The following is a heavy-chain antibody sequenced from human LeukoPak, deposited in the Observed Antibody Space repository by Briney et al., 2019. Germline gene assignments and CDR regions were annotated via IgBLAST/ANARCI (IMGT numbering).Heavy chain of an antibody. Sequence: GGSLRLSCAASGFAFNNYAMSWVRQAPGKRLEWVSAISSSGGTTYYAGSVKGRFTISRDNSKNTLYLHVNSLRADDTAVYYCASHRTGNYPHSNFDYWGQGTLVTVSS. V-gene: IGHV3-23*01. CDR2: ISSSGGTT. CDR3: ASHRTGNYPHSNFDY. D-gene: IGHD2-8*02. CDR1: GFAFNNYA. J-gene: IGHJ4*02.